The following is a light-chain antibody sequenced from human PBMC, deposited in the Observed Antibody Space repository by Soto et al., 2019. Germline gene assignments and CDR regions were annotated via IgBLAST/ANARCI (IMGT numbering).Light chain of an antibody. CDR2: EAT. CDR3: CSYARSSTVV. Sequence: QSVLTQPASVSGSPGQSITISCSGTSNDVGSFNLVSWYQQHPGKVPKLMIYEATKRPSGVSNRFSGSKYGNTASMTISGLQAEDEADYYCCSYARSSTVVFGGGTKLTVL. V-gene: IGLV2-23*01. J-gene: IGLJ2*01. CDR1: SNDVGSFNL.